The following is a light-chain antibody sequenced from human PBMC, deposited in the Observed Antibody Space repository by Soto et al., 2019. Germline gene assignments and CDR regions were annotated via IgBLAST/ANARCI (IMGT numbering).Light chain of an antibody. CDR1: SSDVGSYNL. CDR2: EGS. J-gene: IGLJ3*02. Sequence: QSALTQPASVSGSPGQSITISCTGTSSDVGSYNLVSWYQQHPGKAPKLMIYEGSKRPSGVSNHFPGSKSGNTASLTISGLQAEDEADYYCCSYAGSSTWVFGGGTKLTVL. CDR3: CSYAGSSTWV. V-gene: IGLV2-23*01.